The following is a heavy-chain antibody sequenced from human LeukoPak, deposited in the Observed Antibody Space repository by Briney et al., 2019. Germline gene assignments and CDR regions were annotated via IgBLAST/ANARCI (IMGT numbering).Heavy chain of an antibody. Sequence: GGSLRLSCAASGFTFSSYSMNWVRQAPGKGLEWVSSISSSSSCIYYADSVKGRFTISRDNSKNTLYLQMNSLRAEDTAVYYCAKTRNWSGYSVTDYWGQGTLVTVSS. CDR3: AKTRNWSGYSVTDY. CDR2: ISSSSSCI. V-gene: IGHV3-21*04. J-gene: IGHJ4*02. D-gene: IGHD3-3*01. CDR1: GFTFSSYS.